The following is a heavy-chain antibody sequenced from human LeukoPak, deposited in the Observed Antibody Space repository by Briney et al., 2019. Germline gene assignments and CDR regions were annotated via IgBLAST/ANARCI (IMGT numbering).Heavy chain of an antibody. J-gene: IGHJ4*02. CDR2: IIPIFGTA. V-gene: IGHV1-69*13. Sequence: SVKVSCKASGGTFSSYAISWVRQAPGQGLEWMGGIIPIFGTANYAQKFQGRVTITADESTSTAYMELSSLRSEDTAVYYCARVTTAAGRPYYFDYWGQGTLVTVSS. CDR3: ARVTTAAGRPYYFDY. D-gene: IGHD6-13*01. CDR1: GGTFSSYA.